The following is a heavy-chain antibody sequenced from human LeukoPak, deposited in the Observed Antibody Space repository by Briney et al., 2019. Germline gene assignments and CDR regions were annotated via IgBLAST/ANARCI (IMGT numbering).Heavy chain of an antibody. V-gene: IGHV4-39*01. D-gene: IGHD1-26*01. Sequence: SETLSLTCTVSGVSIRSSSFYWGWIRQPPGKGLEWIGSIYYSGCTYYRPSLKSRVTMSVDTSKNQFSLRQSSVTAADTAVYYCARGLRWDLTISGTSTFDYWGQGSLVTVSS. CDR1: GVSIRSSSFY. J-gene: IGHJ4*02. CDR3: ARGLRWDLTISGTSTFDY. CDR2: IYYSGCT.